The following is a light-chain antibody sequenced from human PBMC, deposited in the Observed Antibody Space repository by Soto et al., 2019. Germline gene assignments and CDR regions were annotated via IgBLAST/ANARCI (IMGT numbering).Light chain of an antibody. J-gene: IGKJ1*01. CDR3: QQYHNWRT. CDR1: QSVSSN. V-gene: IGKV3-15*01. CDR2: GAS. Sequence: EIVMTQSPAPLSVSPGERATVSCRGSQSVSSNLGWYQQKPGQAPRLLIHGASTRAAGIPARFSGSGSGTEFTLSISSLQSEDFAVYYCQQYHNWRTFGQGTKVEIK.